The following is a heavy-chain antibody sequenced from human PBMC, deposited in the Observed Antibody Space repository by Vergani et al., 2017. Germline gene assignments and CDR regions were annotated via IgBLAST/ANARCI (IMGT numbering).Heavy chain of an antibody. D-gene: IGHD3-3*01. J-gene: IGHJ6*02. V-gene: IGHV4-4*03. CDR1: GGSISSSNW. Sequence: QVQLQESGPGLVKPPGTLSLTCAVPGGSISSSNWWSWVRQPPGKGLEWIGEIYHSGSTNYNPSLKSRVTISVDKSKNQLSLKRSSVTDADTAVYYCARETMRLFLAAGDYYGMDVWGQGTTVTVSS. CDR3: ARETMRLFLAAGDYYGMDV. CDR2: IYHSGST.